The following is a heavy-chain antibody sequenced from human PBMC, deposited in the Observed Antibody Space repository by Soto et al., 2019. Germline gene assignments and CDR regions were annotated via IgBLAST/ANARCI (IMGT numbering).Heavy chain of an antibody. CDR1: GGSLSDYY. Sequence: QVQLQESGPGLVKPSETLSLSCSVSGGSLSDYYWTWIRQPPGKGLEWIGCIYYKGSTYYNPSLKSRVTRSLDTSKNQFSLRLTSVTAADTAVYYCARMRPTGWHDYYYYGMDVWGQGTTVTVSS. CDR3: ARMRPTGWHDYYYYGMDV. V-gene: IGHV4-59*01. CDR2: IYYKGST. D-gene: IGHD6-19*01. J-gene: IGHJ6*02.